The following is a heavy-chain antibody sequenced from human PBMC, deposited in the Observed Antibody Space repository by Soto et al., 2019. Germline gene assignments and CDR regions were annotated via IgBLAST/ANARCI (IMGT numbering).Heavy chain of an antibody. CDR1: GFTVSSNY. CDR3: ARDQKAAYYYYYYGMDV. Sequence: EVQLVESGGGLIQPGGSLRLSCAASGFTVSSNYMSWVRQAPGKGLEWVSSISSSSSYIYYADSVKGRFTISRDNAKNSLYLQMNSLRAEDTAVYYCARDQKAAYYYYYYGMDVWGQGTTVTVSS. J-gene: IGHJ6*02. V-gene: IGHV3-21*01. CDR2: ISSSSSYI.